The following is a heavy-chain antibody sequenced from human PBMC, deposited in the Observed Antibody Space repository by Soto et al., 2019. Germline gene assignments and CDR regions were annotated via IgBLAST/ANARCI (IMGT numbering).Heavy chain of an antibody. J-gene: IGHJ4*02. D-gene: IGHD3-10*01. V-gene: IGHV3-53*02. CDR3: ARGQQVSTIRGVQGFDY. CDR1: GFSISSNY. Sequence: EVQLVETGGGLIQPGGSLRLSCAASGFSISSNYMTWVRQAPGKGLEWVSLLYSGGTSYYADSVKGRFTISRDNSKNTLFLQMNRLKTEDTAVYYCARGQQVSTIRGVQGFDYWGQGPLVTVSS. CDR2: LYSGGTS.